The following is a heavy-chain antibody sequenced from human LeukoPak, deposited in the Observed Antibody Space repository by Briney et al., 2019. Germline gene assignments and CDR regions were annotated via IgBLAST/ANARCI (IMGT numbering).Heavy chain of an antibody. Sequence: GGSLRLSCAASGFTFSSCAMSWVRQAPGKGLEWVSTISGGGGGTYYADSVKGRFTISRDNSKNTLYLQMNSLRAEDTAVYYCAKRPNYGGNSGSYFDYWGQGTLVTVSS. J-gene: IGHJ4*02. V-gene: IGHV3-23*01. CDR1: GFTFSSCA. CDR3: AKRPNYGGNSGSYFDY. CDR2: ISGGGGGT. D-gene: IGHD4-23*01.